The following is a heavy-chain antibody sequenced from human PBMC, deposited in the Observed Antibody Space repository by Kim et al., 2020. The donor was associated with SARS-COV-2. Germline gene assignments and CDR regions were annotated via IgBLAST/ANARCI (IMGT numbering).Heavy chain of an antibody. CDR2: IYYSGST. CDR1: GGSISSYY. CDR3: ARSTIINDIVVVTLFDY. D-gene: IGHD2-21*02. J-gene: IGHJ4*02. V-gene: IGHV4-59*13. Sequence: SETLSLTCTVSGGSISSYYWSWIRQPPGKGLEWIGYIYYSGSTNYNPSLKSRVTISVDTSKNQFSLKLSSVTAADTAVYYCARSTIINDIVVVTLFDYWGQGTLVTVSS.